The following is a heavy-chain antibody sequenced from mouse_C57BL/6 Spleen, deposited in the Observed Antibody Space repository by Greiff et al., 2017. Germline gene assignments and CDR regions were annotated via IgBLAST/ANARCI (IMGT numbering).Heavy chain of an antibody. J-gene: IGHJ2*01. V-gene: IGHV1-52*01. CDR2: IDPSDSET. Sequence: QVQLQQPGAELVRPGSSVKLSCKASGYTFTSYWMHWVKQRPIQGLEWIGNIDPSDSETHYNQKFKDKATLTVDKSSSPAYMQLSSLTSEDSAVYYCARGGFYLYYFDYWGQGTTLTVSS. D-gene: IGHD5-1*01. CDR1: GYTFTSYW. CDR3: ARGGFYLYYFDY.